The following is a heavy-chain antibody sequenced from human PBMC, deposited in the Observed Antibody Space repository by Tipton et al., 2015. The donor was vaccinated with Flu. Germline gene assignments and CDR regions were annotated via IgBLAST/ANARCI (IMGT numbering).Heavy chain of an antibody. V-gene: IGHV4-59*08. D-gene: IGHD4-17*01. CDR2: IYYSGST. Sequence: LRLSCTVSGGSITSYYWSWIRQPPGKGLEWIGYIYYSGSTNYNPSLKSRVTISVDTSKNQFSLKLSSVTAADTAVYYCARRKTVTTRLTSFDYWGQGTLVTVSS. CDR1: GGSITSYY. J-gene: IGHJ4*02. CDR3: ARRKTVTTRLTSFDY.